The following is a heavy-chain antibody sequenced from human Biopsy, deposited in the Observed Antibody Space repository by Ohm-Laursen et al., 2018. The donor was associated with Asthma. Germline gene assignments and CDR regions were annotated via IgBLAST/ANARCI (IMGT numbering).Heavy chain of an antibody. V-gene: IGHV3-30*03. CDR2: VSSDGHNK. J-gene: IGHJ3*02. D-gene: IGHD3-22*01. CDR1: GFVFSQCG. Sequence: RSLRLSCTVSGFVFSQCGMHWVRQGPGKGLEWVALVSSDGHNKYYEDSVKGRFTISRDNSRNRLYLQINSLTVEDSAVYFCARQSGQEYGDSIPFDTWGQGTKVAVSS. CDR3: ARQSGQEYGDSIPFDT.